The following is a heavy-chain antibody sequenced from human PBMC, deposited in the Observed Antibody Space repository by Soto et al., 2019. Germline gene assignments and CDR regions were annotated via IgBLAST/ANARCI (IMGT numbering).Heavy chain of an antibody. Sequence: QVQVVQSGAEVKKPGSSVKVSCKASGGYYRSYTITWVRQAPGQGLEWMGRVIPILGVVNYAQKFQGKVTFTAYKSTSTAYMELSSLRSDDTDVYYCSRESVGASPLLDYWGQGTLVTVSS. CDR3: SRESVGASPLLDY. CDR1: GGYYRSYT. D-gene: IGHD4-17*01. J-gene: IGHJ4*01. V-gene: IGHV1-69*08. CDR2: VIPILGVV.